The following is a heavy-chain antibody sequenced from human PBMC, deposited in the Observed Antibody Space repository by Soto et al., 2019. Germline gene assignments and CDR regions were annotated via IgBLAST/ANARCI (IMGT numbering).Heavy chain of an antibody. CDR1: GFTFSSYW. CDR2: INSDSSNI. CDR3: APHSGYYDY. V-gene: IGHV3-48*01. D-gene: IGHD3-22*01. Sequence: GGSLRLSCAASGFTFSSYWMHWVRQAPGKGLVWVSYINSDSSNIYYADSVKGRFTISRDNAKNSLYLQMNSLRAEDTAVYYCAPHSGYYDYWGQGTLVTVSS. J-gene: IGHJ4*02.